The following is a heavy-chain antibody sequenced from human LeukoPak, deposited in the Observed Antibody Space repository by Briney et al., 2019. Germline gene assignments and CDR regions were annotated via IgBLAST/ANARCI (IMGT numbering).Heavy chain of an antibody. V-gene: IGHV3-53*01. J-gene: IGHJ4*02. CDR3: ARESVGGPFDY. Sequence: GGSLRLCCAASGFTVSSNYMSWDRQAPGKGLEWVSVIYSGGSTYYADSVKGRFTISRDNSKNTLYLQMNSLRAEDTAVYYCARESVGGPFDYWGQGTLVTVSS. CDR2: IYSGGST. CDR1: GFTVSSNY. D-gene: IGHD3-16*01.